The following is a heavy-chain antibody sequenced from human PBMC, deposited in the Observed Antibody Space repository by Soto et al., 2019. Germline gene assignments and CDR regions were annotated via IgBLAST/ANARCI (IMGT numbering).Heavy chain of an antibody. CDR1: GYTFTSYG. J-gene: IGHJ6*02. CDR2: ISAYNGNT. CDR3: ARDFRSRGYYYGMDV. D-gene: IGHD1-1*01. V-gene: IGHV1-18*01. Sequence: ASVKVSCKASGYTFTSYGISWVRQAPGQGLEWMGWISAYNGNTNYAQKVQGRVTMTTDTSTSTAYMELRSLRSDDTAVYYCARDFRSRGYYYGMDVWGQGTTVTVSS.